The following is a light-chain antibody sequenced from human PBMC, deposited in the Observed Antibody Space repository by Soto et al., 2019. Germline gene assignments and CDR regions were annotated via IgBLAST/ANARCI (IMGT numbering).Light chain of an antibody. Sequence: QSALTQPASVSGSPGQSITMSCTGSSSDIGTYNFVSWYQQHADKAPRLILYEVSNRPSGVSIRLSGSKSGNSASLTISGLQPEDEAHYFCSSYAATSSLVFGGGTKLTVL. J-gene: IGLJ3*02. CDR1: SSDIGTYNF. V-gene: IGLV2-14*01. CDR3: SSYAATSSLV. CDR2: EVS.